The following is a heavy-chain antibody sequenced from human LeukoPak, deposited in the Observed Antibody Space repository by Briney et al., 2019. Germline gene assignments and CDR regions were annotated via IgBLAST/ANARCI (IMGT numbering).Heavy chain of an antibody. D-gene: IGHD2-21*02. Sequence: GGSLRLSCSASGFTLSNYGMHWVRQAPGKGLEWVAVKWYDGSYEYYADSVEGRFTISRDNSKNRLYLQMNSLTAEDTAVYYCARSCGGDCFKAPFDIWGQGTMVTVSP. CDR1: GFTLSNYG. V-gene: IGHV3-33*01. CDR2: KWYDGSYE. J-gene: IGHJ3*02. CDR3: ARSCGGDCFKAPFDI.